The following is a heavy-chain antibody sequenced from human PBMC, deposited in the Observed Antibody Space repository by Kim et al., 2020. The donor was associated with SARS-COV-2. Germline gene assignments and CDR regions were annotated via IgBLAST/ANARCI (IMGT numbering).Heavy chain of an antibody. D-gene: IGHD3-22*01. CDR3: ARADYYDSSGDHDAFDI. V-gene: IGHV3-53*01. CDR1: GFTVSSNY. J-gene: IGHJ3*02. CDR2: IYSGGST. Sequence: GGSLRLSCAASGFTVSSNYMSWVRQAPGKGLEWVSVIYSGGSTYYADSVKGRFTISRDNSKNTLYLQMNSLRAEDTAVYYCARADYYDSSGDHDAFDIWGQGTMVTVSS.